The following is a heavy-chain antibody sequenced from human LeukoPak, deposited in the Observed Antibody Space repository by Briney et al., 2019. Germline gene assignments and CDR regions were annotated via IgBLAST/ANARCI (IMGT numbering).Heavy chain of an antibody. CDR1: GGSIGSGGYH. CDR2: IYSSGNT. V-gene: IGHV4-31*03. J-gene: IGHJ3*02. Sequence: PSQTLSLTCTVSGGSIGSGGYHWSWIRQNPGKGLEWIGYIYSSGNTYYNPSLKSRVTISVDISKNQFSLKLSSVTAADTAVYYCAGGVTSPDAFDIWGQGTMVTVSS. CDR3: AGGVTSPDAFDI. D-gene: IGHD2-2*01.